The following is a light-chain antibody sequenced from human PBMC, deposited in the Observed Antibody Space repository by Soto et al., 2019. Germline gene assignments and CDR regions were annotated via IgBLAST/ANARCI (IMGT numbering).Light chain of an antibody. V-gene: IGLV1-40*01. CDR1: SSNIGAGYD. J-gene: IGLJ2*01. CDR2: GNN. CDR3: QSYDSSLSGVV. Sequence: QSVLTQPPSVSGAPGQRVTISRTGNSSNIGAGYDVHWYQQLPGTAPKLLIYGNNNRPSGVPDRFSGSKSGTSASLAITGLQAEDEADYYCQSYDSSLSGVVFGGGTKLTVL.